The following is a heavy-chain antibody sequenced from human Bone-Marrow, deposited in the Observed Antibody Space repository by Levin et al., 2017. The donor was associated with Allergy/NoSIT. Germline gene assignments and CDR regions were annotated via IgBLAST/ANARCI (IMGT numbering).Heavy chain of an antibody. CDR1: GFTFSIYW. CDR2: VNHDGSER. J-gene: IGHJ4*02. Sequence: PGESLKISCVASGFTFSIYWMGWVRHTPGKGLEWVANVNHDGSERYYVDSVRGRFTVSRDNARNSLYLQLNSLRVEDTAVYYCSRLPSFGSDFWGQGTLVTVSS. V-gene: IGHV3-7*01. D-gene: IGHD2/OR15-2a*01. CDR3: SRLPSFGSDF.